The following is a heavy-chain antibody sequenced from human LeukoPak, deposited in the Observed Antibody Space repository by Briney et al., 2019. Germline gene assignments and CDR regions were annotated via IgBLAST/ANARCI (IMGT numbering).Heavy chain of an antibody. CDR1: GFTFSSYS. CDR2: ISSSSSYI. J-gene: IGHJ3*02. V-gene: IGHV3-21*01. D-gene: IGHD2-2*01. Sequence: GGSLRLSCAASGFTFSSYSMNWVRQAPGKGLEWVSSISSSSSYIYYADSVKGRFTISRDNAKNSLYLQMNSLRAEDTAVYYCATEADLIVVVPAAENSDAFDIWGQGTMVTVSS. CDR3: ATEADLIVVVPAAENSDAFDI.